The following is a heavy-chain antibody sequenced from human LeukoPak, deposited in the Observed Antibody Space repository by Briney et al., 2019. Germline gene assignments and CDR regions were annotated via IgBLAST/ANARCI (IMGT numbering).Heavy chain of an antibody. Sequence: GGSLRLSCAASGFTFSNAWMSWVRQPPGKGLEWVANIKQDGTEKYYVDSVKGRFTISRDNAKNSLYLQMNSLRVEDTAIYYCVKVAKYYYGSETYYFFEHWGQGTPVTASS. D-gene: IGHD3-10*01. CDR1: GFTFSNAW. V-gene: IGHV3-7*01. J-gene: IGHJ4*02. CDR2: IKQDGTEK. CDR3: VKVAKYYYGSETYYFFEH.